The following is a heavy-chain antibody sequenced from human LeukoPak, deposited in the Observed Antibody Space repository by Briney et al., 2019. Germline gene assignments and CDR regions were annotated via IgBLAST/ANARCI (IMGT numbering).Heavy chain of an antibody. Sequence: AGESLKISCKGSGYSFTTYWISWVRQMPGKGLEWMGRIDPSDSYTKYSPSFQGLVTLSADKSISTAYLQWSSLVASDTAMYYCARLNYYGSGSYSHDCWGQGTLVTVSS. D-gene: IGHD3-10*01. CDR2: IDPSDSYT. J-gene: IGHJ4*02. CDR1: GYSFTTYW. V-gene: IGHV5-10-1*01. CDR3: ARLNYYGSGSYSHDC.